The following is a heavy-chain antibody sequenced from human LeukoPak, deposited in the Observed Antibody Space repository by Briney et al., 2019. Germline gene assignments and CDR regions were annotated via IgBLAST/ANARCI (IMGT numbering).Heavy chain of an antibody. CDR1: GFTFSDYS. V-gene: IGHV4-59*08. J-gene: IGHJ6*03. D-gene: IGHD4-11*01. Sequence: GSLRLSCAASGFTFSDYSLNWVRQPPGKGLEWIGSIYYSGSTNYNPSLKSRVIISVDMSKNQFSLKMSSVTAADTAVYYCVRVPTTVDNYYMDVWGKGTTVTVSS. CDR2: IYYSGST. CDR3: VRVPTTVDNYYMDV.